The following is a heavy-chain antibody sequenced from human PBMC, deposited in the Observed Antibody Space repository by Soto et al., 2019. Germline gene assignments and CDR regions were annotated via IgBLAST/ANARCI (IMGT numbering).Heavy chain of an antibody. D-gene: IGHD5-18*01. V-gene: IGHV4-39*01. CDR2: IYYSGIT. CDR3: ARTDTAMDYYYYYGMDV. J-gene: IGHJ6*02. Sequence: SETRSLTCTVSGCSISIGGYYWGWIRQPPGKGLYGIVSIYYSGITYYNPSLKIRVTISVDTSKNHFSLKLGSVTAADTAVYYCARTDTAMDYYYYYGMDVWGQGTTVTVSS. CDR1: GCSISIGGYY.